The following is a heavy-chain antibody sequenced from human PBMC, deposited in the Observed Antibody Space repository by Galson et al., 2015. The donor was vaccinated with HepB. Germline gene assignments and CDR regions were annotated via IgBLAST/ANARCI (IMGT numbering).Heavy chain of an antibody. CDR2: MNTNTGKP. D-gene: IGHD3-3*01. V-gene: IGHV7-4-1*02. CDR1: GYTFTDYV. Sequence: SVKVSCKASGYTFTDYVVNWVRQAPGQGLEWMGWMNTNTGKPTYAPGFAGRFVSSLETSVTTAYLQISSLETDDTAVYYCARSPLRFLDWLPYYDYYYMDVWGEGTTVTVSS. CDR3: ARSPLRFLDWLPYYDYYYMDV. J-gene: IGHJ6*03.